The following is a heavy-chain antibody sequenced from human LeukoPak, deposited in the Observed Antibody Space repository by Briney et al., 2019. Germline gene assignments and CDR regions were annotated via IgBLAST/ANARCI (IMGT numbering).Heavy chain of an antibody. CDR1: GYTFTGYY. CDR2: INPNSGGT. V-gene: IGHV1-2*02. J-gene: IGHJ4*02. Sequence: GASVKVSCKASGYTFTGYYMHWVRQAPGQGLEWMGWINPNSGGTNYAQKLQGRVTMTTDTSTSTAYMELRSLRSDDTALYYCARDPRYSSGLDYWGQGTLVTVSS. D-gene: IGHD6-19*01. CDR3: ARDPRYSSGLDY.